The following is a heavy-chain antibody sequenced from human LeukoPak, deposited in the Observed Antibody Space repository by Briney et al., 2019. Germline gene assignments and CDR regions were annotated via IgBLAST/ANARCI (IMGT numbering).Heavy chain of an antibody. Sequence: GGSLRLSCAASGFTFSSYAMSWVRQAPGKGLEWVSAISGSGGSTYYADSVKGRFTISRDNSKNTLYLQMNGLRAEDTAVYYCAKGQASGSYCTNFDYWGQGTLVTVSS. CDR2: ISGSGGST. J-gene: IGHJ4*02. D-gene: IGHD3-10*01. CDR1: GFTFSSYA. CDR3: AKGQASGSYCTNFDY. V-gene: IGHV3-23*01.